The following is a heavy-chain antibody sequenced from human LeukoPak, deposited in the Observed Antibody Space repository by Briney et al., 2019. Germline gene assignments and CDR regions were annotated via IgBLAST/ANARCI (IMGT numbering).Heavy chain of an antibody. J-gene: IGHJ4*02. V-gene: IGHV4-39*01. CDR1: GGSISTNSYS. CDR2: IYYSGTT. CDR3: ARGTVYDF. D-gene: IGHD2-8*01. Sequence: NPSETLSLTCTVSGGSISTNSYSWGWIRQAPGKGLEWIGSIYYSGTTYYNPSLRSRVTISVDTSKNQFSLKLSSVTAADTAVYYCARGTVYDFWDQGTLVTVSS.